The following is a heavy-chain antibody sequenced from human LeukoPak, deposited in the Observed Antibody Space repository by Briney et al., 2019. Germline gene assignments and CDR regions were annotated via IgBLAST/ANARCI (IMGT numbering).Heavy chain of an antibody. CDR3: AREYYDILTGYNVRKYFDY. V-gene: IGHV3-30*04. CDR2: ISYDGSNK. J-gene: IGHJ4*02. D-gene: IGHD3-9*01. Sequence: GGSLRLSCAASGFTFSSYAMHWVRQAPGKGLEWVAVISYDGSNKYYADSVKGRFTISRDNSKNTLYLQMNSLRAEDTAVYYCAREYYDILTGYNVRKYFDYWGQGTLVTVSS. CDR1: GFTFSSYA.